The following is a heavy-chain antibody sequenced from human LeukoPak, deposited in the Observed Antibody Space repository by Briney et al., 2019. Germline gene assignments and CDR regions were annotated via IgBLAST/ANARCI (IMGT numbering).Heavy chain of an antibody. CDR2: IIPIFGTA. J-gene: IGHJ6*03. CDR3: ARAMGLSSGDGRYNYYYYYYMDV. Sequence: SVKVSCKASGYTFTGYFMHWVRQAPGQGLEWMGGIIPIFGTANYAQKFQGRVTITADKSTSTAYMELSSLRSEDTAVYYCARAMGLSSGDGRYNYYYYYYMDVWGKGTTVTVSS. CDR1: GYTFTGYF. V-gene: IGHV1-69*06. D-gene: IGHD3-10*01.